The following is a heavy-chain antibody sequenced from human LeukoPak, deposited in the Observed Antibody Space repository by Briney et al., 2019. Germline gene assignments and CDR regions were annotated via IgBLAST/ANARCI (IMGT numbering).Heavy chain of an antibody. Sequence: SVKVSRKASGGTFSSYAISLVRQAPGQGLEWMGRIIPIFGTANYAQKFQGRVTITTDESTSTAYMELSSLRSEDTAVYYRARGRGGGDYEAVDAFDIWGQGTMVTVSS. J-gene: IGHJ3*02. D-gene: IGHD4-17*01. V-gene: IGHV1-69*05. CDR3: ARGRGGGDYEAVDAFDI. CDR2: IIPIFGTA. CDR1: GGTFSSYA.